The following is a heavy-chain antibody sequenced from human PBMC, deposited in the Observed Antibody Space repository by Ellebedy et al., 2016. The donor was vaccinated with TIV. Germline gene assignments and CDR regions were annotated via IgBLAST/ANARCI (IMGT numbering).Heavy chain of an antibody. J-gene: IGHJ4*02. Sequence: ESLKISCAASGFTFSQHSMYWVRQAPGKGLAWVSFISFRSSVVYYADSVTGRFTISRDKAKNSLFLQMESRTVEDTAVYYCARGAYSGYDYFDSWGQGILVTVSS. V-gene: IGHV3-21*01. CDR2: ISFRSSVV. D-gene: IGHD5-12*01. CDR3: ARGAYSGYDYFDS. CDR1: GFTFSQHS.